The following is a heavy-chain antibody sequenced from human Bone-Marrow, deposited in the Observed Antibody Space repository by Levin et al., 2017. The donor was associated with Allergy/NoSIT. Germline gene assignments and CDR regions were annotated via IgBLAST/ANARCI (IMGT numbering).Heavy chain of an antibody. V-gene: IGHV3-23*01. CDR1: GFTFTRYA. J-gene: IGHJ6*03. CDR2: ITDSGGDT. CDR3: TKRGSSSREKDDYYLDV. Sequence: PGGSLRLSCVASGFTFTRYAMSWVRQAPGKGLEWVSAITDSGGDTKYGDSVKGRFTISRDNSKNTVFLQMNSLRAEDTALYYCTKRGSSSREKDDYYLDVWGKGTTVTVSS. D-gene: IGHD6-6*01.